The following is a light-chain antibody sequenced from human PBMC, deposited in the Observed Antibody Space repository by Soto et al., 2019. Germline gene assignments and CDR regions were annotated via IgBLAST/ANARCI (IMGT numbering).Light chain of an antibody. CDR2: GAS. J-gene: IGKJ2*03. CDR3: KQANSPYS. Sequence: DIPMTQSPSSFSASVGDRVTITCRASHDVSSWLAWYQQKPGKAPRLLIYGASPLQSGVPSRFSGSGSGTDFTLTIRSLQPEDFATYYSKQANSPYSFGEGTKLEIK. V-gene: IGKV1-12*01. CDR1: HDVSSW.